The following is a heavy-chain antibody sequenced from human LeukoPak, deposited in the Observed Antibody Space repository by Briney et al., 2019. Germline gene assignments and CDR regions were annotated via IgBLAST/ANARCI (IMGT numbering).Heavy chain of an antibody. D-gene: IGHD2-2*01. CDR1: GGSISSGGYF. V-gene: IGHV4-31*03. J-gene: IGHJ5*02. CDR3: ARIHESSSRGWFDP. CDR2: IYHSGSA. Sequence: SETQSLTCTVSGGSISSGGYFRSWIRQHPGKGLEWIGYIYHSGSAYRNPSLKSRITISVDTSKNQFSLKLTSVTAADTAMYYCARIHESSSRGWFDPWGQGSLVTVSS.